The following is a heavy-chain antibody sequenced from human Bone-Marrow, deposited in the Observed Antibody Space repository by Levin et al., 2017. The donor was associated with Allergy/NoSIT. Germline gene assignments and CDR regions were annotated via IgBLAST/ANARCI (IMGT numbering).Heavy chain of an antibody. J-gene: IGHJ3*02. CDR3: AIKRGYSFGNDAFEM. CDR2: ISWNGGKI. Sequence: SLKISCAASGFTFDDYAMHWVRQTPGGGLEWVSGISWNGGKIGYGDSMKGRFTISRDNAKSSLYLQMNSLRVEDTALYDCAIKRGYSFGNDAFEMGGQGTMVTVSS. V-gene: IGHV3-9*01. CDR1: GFTFDDYA. D-gene: IGHD5-12*01.